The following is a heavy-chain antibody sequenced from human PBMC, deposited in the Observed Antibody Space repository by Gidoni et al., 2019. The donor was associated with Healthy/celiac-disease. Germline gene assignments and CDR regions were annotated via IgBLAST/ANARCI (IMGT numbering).Heavy chain of an antibody. V-gene: IGHV1-3*01. CDR2: INAGNGNT. CDR3: ARANRPGYCSGGSCYSNYYYYGMDV. D-gene: IGHD2-15*01. CDR1: GYTFTSYA. Sequence: QVQLVQSGAEVKKPGASVKVSCKASGYTFTSYAMHWVRQAPGQRLEWMGWINAGNGNTKYSQKFQGRVTITRDTSASTAYMELSSLRSEDTAVYYCARANRPGYCSGGSCYSNYYYYGMDVWGQGTTVTVSS. J-gene: IGHJ6*02.